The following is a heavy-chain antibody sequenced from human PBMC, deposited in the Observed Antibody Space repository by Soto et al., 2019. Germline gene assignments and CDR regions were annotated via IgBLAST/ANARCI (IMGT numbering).Heavy chain of an antibody. CDR1: GFTFSSYA. J-gene: IGHJ6*02. CDR3: ARAAYYDFWSGLHPFYYGMDV. V-gene: IGHV3-30-3*01. D-gene: IGHD3-3*01. Sequence: QVQLVESGGGVVQPGRSLRLSCAASGFTFSSYAMHWVRQAPGKGLEWVAVISYDGSNKYYADSVKGRFTISRDNSKNTLYLQMNSLRAEDTAVYYCARAAYYDFWSGLHPFYYGMDVWGQGTTVTVSS. CDR2: ISYDGSNK.